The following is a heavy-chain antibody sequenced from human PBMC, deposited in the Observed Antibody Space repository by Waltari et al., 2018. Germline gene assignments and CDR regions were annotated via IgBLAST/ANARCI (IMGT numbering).Heavy chain of an antibody. J-gene: IGHJ4*02. CDR3: ARDPRDGYNHFMDY. CDR1: GGSISSGSYY. Sequence: QVQLQESGPGLVKPSQTLSLTCTVSGGSISSGSYYWSWIRQPAGKGLEWIGYIYTSGSTNYNPSLKSRVTISVDTSKNQFSLKLSSVTAADTAVYYCARDPRDGYNHFMDYWGQGTLVTVSS. D-gene: IGHD5-12*01. V-gene: IGHV4-61*09. CDR2: IYTSGST.